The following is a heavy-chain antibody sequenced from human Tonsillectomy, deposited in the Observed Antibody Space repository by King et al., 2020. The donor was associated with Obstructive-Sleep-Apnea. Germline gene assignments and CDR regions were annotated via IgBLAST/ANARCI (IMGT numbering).Heavy chain of an antibody. CDR3: AKDSEPEWELLFYKH. V-gene: IGHV3-23*04. J-gene: IGHJ4*02. CDR1: GFTFSSYA. CDR2: ISGSGGST. Sequence: VQLVESGGGLVQPGGSLRLSCAASGFTFSSYAMGWVRQAPGKGLEWVSAISGSGGSTYYADAVKGRFTISRDTSKNTLYLQMNSLRAEDTAVYYCAKDSEPEWELLFYKHWGQGPLVTVSS. D-gene: IGHD1-26*01.